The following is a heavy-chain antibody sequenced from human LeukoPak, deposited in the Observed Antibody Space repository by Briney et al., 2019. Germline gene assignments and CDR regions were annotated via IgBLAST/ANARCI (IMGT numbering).Heavy chain of an antibody. D-gene: IGHD6-13*01. J-gene: IGHJ4*02. CDR3: ARDVIAAAGTADY. CDR2: IYYSGST. Sequence: SGTLSLTCTVSGTSISTYYWSWIRQPPGKGLEWIGYIYYSGSTNYNPSLKSRVTMSVDTSKNQFSLKLSSVTAADTAVYYCARDVIAAAGTADYWGQGTLVTVSS. V-gene: IGHV4-59*12. CDR1: GTSISTYY.